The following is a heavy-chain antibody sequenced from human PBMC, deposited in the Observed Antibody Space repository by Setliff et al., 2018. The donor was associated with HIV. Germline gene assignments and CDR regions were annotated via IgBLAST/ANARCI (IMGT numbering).Heavy chain of an antibody. Sequence: PSETLSLTCTVSGGSISSHYWSWIRQPPGKGLEWIGYIYSTGRTNYNPSLKSRITISADTPKNQFSLKLSSVTAADTAVYYCAREGTYSGTYWVRRVASFDIWGQGTMVTVSS. V-gene: IGHV4-59*11. J-gene: IGHJ3*02. CDR2: IYSTGRT. D-gene: IGHD1-26*01. CDR1: GGSISSHY. CDR3: AREGTYSGTYWVRRVASFDI.